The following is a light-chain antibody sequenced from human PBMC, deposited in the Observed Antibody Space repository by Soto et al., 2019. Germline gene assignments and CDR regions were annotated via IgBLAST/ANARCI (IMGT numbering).Light chain of an antibody. CDR3: QQDNSYSRT. J-gene: IGKJ1*01. V-gene: IGKV1-5*01. Sequence: DIQMTQSPSTLSASVGDRVTITCRASQSISSWLAWYQQKPGKAPKLLIYDASSLESGVPPRFSGSGSGTDSTLTISSRQPDDFATYYCQQDNSYSRTFGQGTKVESK. CDR1: QSISSW. CDR2: DAS.